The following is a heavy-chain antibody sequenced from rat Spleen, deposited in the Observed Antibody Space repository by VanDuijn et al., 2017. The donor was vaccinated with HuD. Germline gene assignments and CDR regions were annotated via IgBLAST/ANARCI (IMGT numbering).Heavy chain of an antibody. D-gene: IGHD1-7*01. CDR2: ISYSGST. Sequence: EVQLQESGPGLVKPSQSLSLSCSVTGDSITSVYWGWIRKFPGNKMEWMGFISYSGSTSYNPSLKSRISITRDTSKNQFFLHLNSVTTEDTATYYCVRYPYGSLRVDACGQGASVTVSS. CDR3: VRYPYGSLRVDA. V-gene: IGHV3-1*01. CDR1: GDSITSVY. J-gene: IGHJ4*01.